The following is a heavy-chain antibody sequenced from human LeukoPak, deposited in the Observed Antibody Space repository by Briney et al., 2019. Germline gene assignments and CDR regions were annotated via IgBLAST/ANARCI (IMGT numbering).Heavy chain of an antibody. CDR3: ARHPRAMVRGVIIEGGDY. J-gene: IGHJ4*02. Sequence: GESLKISCKGSGYSFTSYWIGWVRQMPGKGLEWMGITYPGDSDTRYSPSFQGQVTISADKSISTAYLQWSSLKASDTAMYYCARHPRAMVRGVIIEGGDYWGQGTLVTVSS. D-gene: IGHD3-10*01. CDR1: GYSFTSYW. CDR2: TYPGDSDT. V-gene: IGHV5-51*01.